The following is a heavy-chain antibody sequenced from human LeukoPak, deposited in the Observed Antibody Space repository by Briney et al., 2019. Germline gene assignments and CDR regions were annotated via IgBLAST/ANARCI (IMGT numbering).Heavy chain of an antibody. CDR3: ARGDKGIFDY. CDR2: IYRSGST. V-gene: IGHV4-59*12. CDR1: GGSISSYH. Sequence: PSETLSLTCTVSGGSISSYHWSWIRQPPGKGLEFIGYIYRSGSTYYNPSLKSRVTISVDRSKNQFSLKLSSVTAADTAVYYCARGDKGIFDYWGQGTLVTVSS. J-gene: IGHJ4*02.